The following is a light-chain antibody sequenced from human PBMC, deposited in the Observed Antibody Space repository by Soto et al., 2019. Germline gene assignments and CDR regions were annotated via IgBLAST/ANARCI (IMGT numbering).Light chain of an antibody. Sequence: DIKMNHSPSTLSAYVGDRVTITCRASQSISSWLAWYQQKPGKAPQLLIYGASTLQSGVPSRFSGSGSGTHFTLTVSSLQPEDFATYYCQQLFIYPPPFGPGTKVDI. J-gene: IGKJ3*01. V-gene: IGKV1-5*01. CDR2: GAS. CDR1: QSISSW. CDR3: QQLFIYPPP.